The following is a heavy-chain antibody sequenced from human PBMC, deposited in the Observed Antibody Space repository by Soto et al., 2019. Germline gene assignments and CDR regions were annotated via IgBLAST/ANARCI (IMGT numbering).Heavy chain of an antibody. CDR3: ARVPRGYSSSWYDY. Sequence: GASVKVSCKASGYTFTGYDINWVRQATGQGLEWMGWMNPNSGNTGYAQKFQGRVTMTRNTSISTAYMELSSLRSEDTAVYYCARVPRGYSSSWYDYWGQGTLVTVSS. D-gene: IGHD6-13*01. J-gene: IGHJ4*02. V-gene: IGHV1-8*01. CDR1: GYTFTGYD. CDR2: MNPNSGNT.